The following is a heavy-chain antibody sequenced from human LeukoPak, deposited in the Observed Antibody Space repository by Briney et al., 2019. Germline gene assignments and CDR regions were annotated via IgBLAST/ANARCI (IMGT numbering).Heavy chain of an antibody. J-gene: IGHJ6*02. Sequence: WGSLRLSCAASGFTFSSFSMSWVRQAPGKGLEWVSSITGSTDYIYYADSMKGRFTISRDNAKNSLYLPMNSLRAEDTAVYYFARDRGWNAVWGQGTTVTVSS. D-gene: IGHD1-1*01. V-gene: IGHV3-21*01. CDR1: GFTFSSFS. CDR3: ARDRGWNAV. CDR2: ITGSTDYI.